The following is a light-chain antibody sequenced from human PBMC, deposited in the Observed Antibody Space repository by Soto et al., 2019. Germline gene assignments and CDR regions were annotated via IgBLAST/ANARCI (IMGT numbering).Light chain of an antibody. J-gene: IGLJ2*01. CDR1: SSDVGGYNY. V-gene: IGLV2-14*03. CDR2: DVS. Sequence: QPVLTQPASVSGSPGQSITISCTGTSSDVGGYNYVSWHQQHPGKAPKVMIYDVSNRPSGVSNRFSGSKSGNTASLTISGLQAEDEADYYCSSYTSSNTLVFGGGTKVTVL. CDR3: SSYTSSNTLV.